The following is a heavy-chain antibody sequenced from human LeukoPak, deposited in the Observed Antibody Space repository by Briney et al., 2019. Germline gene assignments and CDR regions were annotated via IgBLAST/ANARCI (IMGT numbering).Heavy chain of an antibody. Sequence: SETLSLTCSVSGGSISSSSYYWGWIRQPPGKGLEWIGSIYYSGSTYYNPSLKSRVTISVDTSKNQFSLKLSSVTAADTAVYYCARVHTTTVRGRSVYYFDYWGQGTLVTVSS. CDR1: GGSISSSSYY. D-gene: IGHD3-16*01. CDR3: ARVHTTTVRGRSVYYFDY. V-gene: IGHV4-39*07. CDR2: IYYSGST. J-gene: IGHJ4*02.